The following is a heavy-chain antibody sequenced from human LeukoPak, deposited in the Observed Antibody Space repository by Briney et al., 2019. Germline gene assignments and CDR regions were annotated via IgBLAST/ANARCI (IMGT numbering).Heavy chain of an antibody. D-gene: IGHD2-2*01. CDR2: IYYSGST. CDR3: ANKVYCSTTSCYHAGF. J-gene: IGHJ4*02. CDR1: GGSISSSSYY. V-gene: IGHV4-39*07. Sequence: PSETLSLTCTVSGGSISSSSYYWGWIRQPPGKGLEWIGSIYYSGSTNYNPSLKSRVTISVDTPKNQFSLNLRSVTAADTAVYYCANKVYCSTTSCYHAGFWGQGTLVTVSS.